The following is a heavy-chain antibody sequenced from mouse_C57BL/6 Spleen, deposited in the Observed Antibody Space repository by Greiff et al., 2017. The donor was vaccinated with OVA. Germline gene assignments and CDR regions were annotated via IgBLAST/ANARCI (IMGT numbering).Heavy chain of an antibody. Sequence: VQLKESGAELVRPGASVKLSCTASGFNIKDYYMHWVKQRPEQGLEWIGRIDPEDGDTEYAPKFQGKATMTADTSSNTAYLQLSSLTSEDTAVYYCTFYDGSSSYAYWGQGTLVTVAA. J-gene: IGHJ3*01. D-gene: IGHD1-1*01. CDR3: TFYDGSSSYAY. V-gene: IGHV14-1*01. CDR2: IDPEDGDT. CDR1: GFNIKDYY.